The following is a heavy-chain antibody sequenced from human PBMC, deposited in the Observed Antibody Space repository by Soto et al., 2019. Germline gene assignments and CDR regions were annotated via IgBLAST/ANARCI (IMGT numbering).Heavy chain of an antibody. D-gene: IGHD1-1*01. V-gene: IGHV1-69*01. CDR2: ITPTLGTT. CDR1: GATFSGSA. CDR3: ARGITTGATIEGFDY. Sequence: QVQLVQSGAEVKRPGSSVKVSCKASGATFSGSAFSWVRQAPGQGLEWMGGITPTLGTTNYAQHLQGRVTITVDESTATSFMELTSLTSADTAVYYCARGITTGATIEGFDYWGQGTLVTVSS. J-gene: IGHJ4*02.